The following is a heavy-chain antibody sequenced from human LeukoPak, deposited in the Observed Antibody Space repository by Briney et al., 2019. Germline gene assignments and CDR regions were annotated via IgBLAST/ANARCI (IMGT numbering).Heavy chain of an antibody. CDR1: GFTFRGYA. CDR3: AKMVREFYTISYYFDY. Sequence: PGGSLRLSCAASGFTFRGYAMNRVRHAPGKGLEWVSGISGSGAGTYYADSVKGRFTISRDNSKNTLYLQMNSLRSDDTAVYYCAKMVREFYTISYYFDYWGQGTLVTVSS. D-gene: IGHD2-8*01. V-gene: IGHV3-23*01. CDR2: ISGSGAGT. J-gene: IGHJ4*02.